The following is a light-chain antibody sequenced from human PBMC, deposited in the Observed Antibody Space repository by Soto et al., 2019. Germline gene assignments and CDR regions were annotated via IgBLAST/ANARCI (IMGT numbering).Light chain of an antibody. CDR3: QQYDDWPSS. Sequence: EIVMTQSPATLSVSPGERATLSCRASQSVSSNLAWYQQKPGQAPRLLIYGASARATGIPARFSGSGSGTEFTLTISSLQSEDFAVYHCQQYDDWPSSFGGGTKVEI. J-gene: IGKJ4*01. CDR1: QSVSSN. V-gene: IGKV3-15*01. CDR2: GAS.